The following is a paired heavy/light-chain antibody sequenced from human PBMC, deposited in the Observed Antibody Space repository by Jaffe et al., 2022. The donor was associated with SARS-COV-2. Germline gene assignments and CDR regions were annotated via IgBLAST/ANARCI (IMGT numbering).Light chain of an antibody. CDR2: NTN. Sequence: QTVVTQEPSFSVSPGGTVTLTCGLNSGSVSTSDYPSWYQQTPGQAPRTLIYNTNVRSSGVPDRFSGTILGKRAALTITGAQADDESDYYCVLYMTNGFYVFGTGTRVTVL. CDR1: SGSVSTSDY. V-gene: IGLV8-61*01. CDR3: VLYMTNGFYV. J-gene: IGLJ1*01.
Heavy chain of an antibody. CDR2: IGDSGGIT. V-gene: IGHV3-23*04. CDR3: AKDRRVAPLWYFEV. D-gene: IGHD5-12*01. J-gene: IGHJ2*01. CDR1: GFIFKNYA. Sequence: EVQLVESGGGLVQSGGSLRLSCAASGFIFKNYAMSWVRQAPGKGLEWVSGIGDSGGITFYADSVKGRFTISRDNSGNTLYLQMDSLRADDTAVYYCAKDRRVAPLWYFEVWGRGTLVTVSS.